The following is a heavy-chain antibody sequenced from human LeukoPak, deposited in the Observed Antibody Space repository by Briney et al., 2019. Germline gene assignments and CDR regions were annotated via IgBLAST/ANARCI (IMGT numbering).Heavy chain of an antibody. CDR3: APTLADGYYFFDS. V-gene: IGHV1-2*02. Sequence: SAKVSCKASGNTFTGYYINWVRQAPGQGLEWMGWINPNSGGTNYAQNFQGRVTMIRDTSISTVYMELSRLTSDDTAVYYCAPTLADGYYFFDSWGLGTLVTVSS. D-gene: IGHD5-24*01. CDR1: GNTFTGYY. CDR2: INPNSGGT. J-gene: IGHJ4*02.